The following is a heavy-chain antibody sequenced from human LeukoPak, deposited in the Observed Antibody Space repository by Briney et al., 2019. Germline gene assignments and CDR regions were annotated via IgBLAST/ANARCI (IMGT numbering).Heavy chain of an antibody. Sequence: TSETLSLTCTVSGDSISSGTSYWSWIRQPAGKGLEWIGHIYTTGSTHYNSSLKSRVTMSVDTTKNQFSLKLHSVTAADTAVYYSASDRGTSSSLGYFYYCMDVWGKGTTVTVSS. CDR2: IYTTGST. J-gene: IGHJ6*03. CDR1: GDSISSGTSY. D-gene: IGHD6-19*01. CDR3: ASDRGTSSSLGYFYYCMDV. V-gene: IGHV4-61*09.